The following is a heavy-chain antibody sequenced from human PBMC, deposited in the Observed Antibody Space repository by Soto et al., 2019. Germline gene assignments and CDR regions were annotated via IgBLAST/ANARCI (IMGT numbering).Heavy chain of an antibody. J-gene: IGHJ4*02. CDR3: AVLVAVDPSDDY. Sequence: GGSLRLSCAASGFTFSSYEMNWVRQAPGKGLEWVSYISSSGSTIYYADSVKGRFTISRDNAKNSLYLQMNSLRAEDTAVYYCAVLVAVDPSDDYWDQGTLVTVSS. CDR2: ISSSGSTI. CDR1: GFTFSSYE. V-gene: IGHV3-48*03. D-gene: IGHD6-19*01.